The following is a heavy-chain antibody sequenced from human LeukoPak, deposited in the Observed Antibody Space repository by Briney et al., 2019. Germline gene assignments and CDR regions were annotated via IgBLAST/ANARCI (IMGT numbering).Heavy chain of an antibody. CDR3: AKGALGGYDRSPFDY. J-gene: IGHJ4*02. CDR1: GFTFSSYS. Sequence: PGGSLRLSCAASGFTFSSYSMNWVRQAPGKGLEWVSSISSSSSYIYYADSVKGRFTISRDNAKNSLYLQMNSLRAEDTALYYCAKGALGGYDRSPFDYWGQGTLVTVSS. V-gene: IGHV3-21*04. D-gene: IGHD5-12*01. CDR2: ISSSSSYI.